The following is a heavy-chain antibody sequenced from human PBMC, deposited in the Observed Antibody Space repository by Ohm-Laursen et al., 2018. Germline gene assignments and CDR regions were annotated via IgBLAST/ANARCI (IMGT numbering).Heavy chain of an antibody. V-gene: IGHV3-9*01. D-gene: IGHD6-19*01. Sequence: SLRLSCAAAGFTFDDYAMHWVRQAPGKGLEWVSGISWNSGSIGYADSVKGRFTISRDNAKNSLYLQMNSLRAEDTALYYCAKDNSSGWYELDYWGQGTLVTVSS. CDR3: AKDNSSGWYELDY. CDR1: GFTFDDYA. CDR2: ISWNSGSI. J-gene: IGHJ4*02.